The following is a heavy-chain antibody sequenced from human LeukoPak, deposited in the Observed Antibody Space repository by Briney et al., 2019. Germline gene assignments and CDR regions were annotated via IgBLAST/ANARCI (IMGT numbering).Heavy chain of an antibody. D-gene: IGHD3-3*01. Sequence: GSSVKVSCKASGDTFSSYAISWVRQAPGQGLEWMGGIIPIFGTANYAQKFQGRVTITADESTSTAYMELSSLRSEDTAVYYCARARPDTYYDFWSGYSRDYGMDVWGQGTTVTVSS. CDR3: ARARPDTYYDFWSGYSRDYGMDV. J-gene: IGHJ6*02. CDR1: GDTFSSYA. CDR2: IIPIFGTA. V-gene: IGHV1-69*01.